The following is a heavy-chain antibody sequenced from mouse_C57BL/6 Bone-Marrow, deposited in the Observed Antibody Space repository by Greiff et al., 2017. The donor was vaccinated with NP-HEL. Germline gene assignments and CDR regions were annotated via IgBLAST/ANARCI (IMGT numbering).Heavy chain of an antibody. CDR2: ISSGGDYT. CDR3: TRDNRRTWFAY. V-gene: IGHV5-9-1*02. J-gene: IGHJ3*01. Sequence: EVKLMESGEGLVKPGGSLKLSCAASGFTFSSYAMSWVRQTPEKRLEWVAYISSGGDYTYYADTVKGQFNNSRDNARNTRYLQMGSLKSEDTAMWYCTRDNRRTWFAYWGQGTLVTVSA. CDR1: GFTFSSYA.